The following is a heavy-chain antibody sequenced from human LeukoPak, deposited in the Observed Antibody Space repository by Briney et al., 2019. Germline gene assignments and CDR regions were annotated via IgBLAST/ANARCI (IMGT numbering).Heavy chain of an antibody. CDR3: ARALGSSWYWVDP. D-gene: IGHD6-13*01. Sequence: PSETLSLTCAVYGGSFSGYYWSWIRQPPGKGLEWIGEINHSGSTNYNPSLKSRVTISVDRSKNQFSLKLASVTAADTAVYYCARALGSSWYWVDPWGRGTLITVSS. CDR2: INHSGST. V-gene: IGHV4-34*09. J-gene: IGHJ5*02. CDR1: GGSFSGYY.